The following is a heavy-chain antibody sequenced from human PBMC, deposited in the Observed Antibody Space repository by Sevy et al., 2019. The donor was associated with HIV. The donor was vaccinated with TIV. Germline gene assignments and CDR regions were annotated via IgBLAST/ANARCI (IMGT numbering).Heavy chain of an antibody. V-gene: IGHV4-34*01. D-gene: IGHD6-19*01. CDR2: INRSGST. CDR1: GGSFSGYY. CDR3: AREPPGVAGLQGAFDI. J-gene: IGHJ3*02. Sequence: SETLSLTCAVYGGSFSGYYWSWIRQPPGKGLEWIGEINRSGSTNYNPSLKSRVTISVDTSKNQFSLKLSSVTAADTAVYYCAREPPGVAGLQGAFDIWGQGTMVTVSS.